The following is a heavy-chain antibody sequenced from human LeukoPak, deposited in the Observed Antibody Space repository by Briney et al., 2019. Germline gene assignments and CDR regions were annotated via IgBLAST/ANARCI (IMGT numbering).Heavy chain of an antibody. CDR2: ISSTSSTI. D-gene: IGHD6-19*01. CDR3: ARVLGSDWYEFDF. Sequence: PGGSLRLSCAASGFTFRSHSMNWVRQAPGKGLEWISYISSTSSTIYYADSVKGRFTISRDNVKNSVYLQMNSLRAEDTAVYYCARVLGSDWYEFDFWGQGTLVTVSS. J-gene: IGHJ4*02. V-gene: IGHV3-48*01. CDR1: GFTFRSHS.